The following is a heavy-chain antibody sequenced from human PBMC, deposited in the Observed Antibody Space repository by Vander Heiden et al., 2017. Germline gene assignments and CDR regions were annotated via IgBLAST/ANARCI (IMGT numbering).Heavy chain of an antibody. J-gene: IGHJ4*02. CDR3: ARQSTVRDY. V-gene: IGHV3-53*01. Sequence: EVQLVESGGGWIQPGGSLRLSCAASGFTVSSNYMSWVRQAPGKGLEWVSVIYSGGSTDYADSVKGRFTISRDNSKNTMYIKMNRLRAEDTAVYYCARQSTVRDYWGQGTMVTVYS. D-gene: IGHD4-17*01. CDR2: IYSGGST. CDR1: GFTVSSNY.